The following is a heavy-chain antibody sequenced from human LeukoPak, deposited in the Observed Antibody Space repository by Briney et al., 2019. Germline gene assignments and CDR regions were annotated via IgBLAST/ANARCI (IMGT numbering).Heavy chain of an antibody. Sequence: SVKVSCKASGGTCSSYAISWVRQAPGQGLEWMGGIIPIFGTANYAQKFQGRVTITADESTSTAYMELSSLRSEDTAVYYCAREAERYCSGGSCYPSPNYYFDYWGQGTLVTVSS. CDR2: IIPIFGTA. V-gene: IGHV1-69*13. CDR1: GGTCSSYA. CDR3: AREAERYCSGGSCYPSPNYYFDY. J-gene: IGHJ4*02. D-gene: IGHD2-15*01.